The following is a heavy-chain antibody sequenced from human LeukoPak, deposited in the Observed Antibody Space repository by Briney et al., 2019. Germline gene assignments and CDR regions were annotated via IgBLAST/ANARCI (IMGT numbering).Heavy chain of an antibody. J-gene: IGHJ4*02. CDR2: ISYDGSNK. CDR3: ASSPYFYYFDY. CDR1: GFTFSSYA. Sequence: GGSLRLSCAASGFTFSSYAMHWVRQAPGKGLEWVAVISYDGSNKYYADSVKGRFTISRDNSKNTLYLQMNSLRAEDTAVHYCASSPYFYYFDYWGQGALVTVSS. V-gene: IGHV3-30-3*01. D-gene: IGHD3-3*01.